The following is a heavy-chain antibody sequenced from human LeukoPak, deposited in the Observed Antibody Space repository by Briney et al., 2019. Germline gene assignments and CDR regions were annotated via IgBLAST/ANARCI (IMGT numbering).Heavy chain of an antibody. V-gene: IGHV1-2*02. CDR1: GYTFTGQY. Sequence: ASVKVSCKTSGYTFTGQYLHWVRQAPGQGLEWMGWINPNSGGTKSAQKFQGRVIMTRDTSISTAYMELRSLSSDDTAVYYCARGDWNAYLRYYYYGMDVWGQGTTVTVSS. CDR2: INPNSGGT. J-gene: IGHJ6*02. CDR3: ARGDWNAYLRYYYYGMDV. D-gene: IGHD1-1*01.